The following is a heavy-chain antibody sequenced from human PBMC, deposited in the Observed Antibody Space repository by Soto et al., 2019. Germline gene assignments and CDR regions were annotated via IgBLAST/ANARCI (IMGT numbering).Heavy chain of an antibody. Sequence: GGSLRLSCAASGFTVSSNYMSWFRHAPGKGLEWVSGIYSGGNTYYADSVKGRFTISRDNSKNTLYLQMNSLRAEDTAVYYCAKELDPLQAYYYVDDWGKGTTITVCS. D-gene: IGHD4-4*01. CDR3: AKELDPLQAYYYVDD. CDR2: IYSGGNT. CDR1: GFTVSSNY. V-gene: IGHV3-66*01. J-gene: IGHJ6*03.